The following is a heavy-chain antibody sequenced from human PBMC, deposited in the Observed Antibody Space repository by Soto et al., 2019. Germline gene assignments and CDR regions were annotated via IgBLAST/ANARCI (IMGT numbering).Heavy chain of an antibody. D-gene: IGHD4-17*01. CDR3: AKIPTVTITYFDY. Sequence: GGSLRLSCAASGFTFSSYAMSWVRQAPGKGLEWVSAISGSGGSTYYTDSVKGRFTISRDNSKNTLYLQMNSLRAEDTAVYYCAKIPTVTITYFDYWGQGTLVTVSS. CDR1: GFTFSSYA. V-gene: IGHV3-23*01. J-gene: IGHJ4*02. CDR2: ISGSGGST.